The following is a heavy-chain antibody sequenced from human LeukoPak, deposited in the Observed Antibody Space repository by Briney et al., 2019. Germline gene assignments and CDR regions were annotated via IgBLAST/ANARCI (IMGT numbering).Heavy chain of an antibody. D-gene: IGHD6-13*01. CDR1: GYTFTAYY. CDR3: ARDSSSWKNWFDP. J-gene: IGHJ5*02. Sequence: ASVKVSCKASGYTFTAYYLHWVRQAPGQGLEWMGRIKPDSGATDFAQKFQGRVTMTRDTSISTAYMELSGLRSDDTAVYYCARDSSSWKNWFDPWGQGTLVTVSS. CDR2: IKPDSGAT. V-gene: IGHV1-2*06.